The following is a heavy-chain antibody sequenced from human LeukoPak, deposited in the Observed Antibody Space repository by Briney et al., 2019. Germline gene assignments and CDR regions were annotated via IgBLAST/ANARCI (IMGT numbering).Heavy chain of an antibody. CDR1: GFTLSNHW. V-gene: IGHV3-30*18. J-gene: IGHJ3*02. Sequence: GGSLRLSCAASGFTLSNHWMTWVRQVPGRGLEWVAVISYDGSNKYYADSVKGRFTISRDNSKNTLFLEMNSLRAEDTAVYYCAKALTSGWYLDAFNIWGQGTMVTVSS. D-gene: IGHD6-19*01. CDR2: ISYDGSNK. CDR3: AKALTSGWYLDAFNI.